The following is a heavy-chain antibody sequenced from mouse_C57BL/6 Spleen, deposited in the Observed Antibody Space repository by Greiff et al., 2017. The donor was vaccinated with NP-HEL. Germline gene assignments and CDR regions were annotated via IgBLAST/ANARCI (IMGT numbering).Heavy chain of an antibody. J-gene: IGHJ4*01. CDR1: GYTFTSYW. Sequence: QVQLQQPGAELVKPGASVKLSCKASGYTFTSYWMHWVKQRPGRGLEWIGRIDPNSGGTKYNEKFKSKATLTVDKPSSTAYMQLGSLTSEDSAVYYCARSPFYYYGSSYEDAMDYWGQGTSVTVSS. V-gene: IGHV1-72*01. D-gene: IGHD1-1*01. CDR3: ARSPFYYYGSSYEDAMDY. CDR2: IDPNSGGT.